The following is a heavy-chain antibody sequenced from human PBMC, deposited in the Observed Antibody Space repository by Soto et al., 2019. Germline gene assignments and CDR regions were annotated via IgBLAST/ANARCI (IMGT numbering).Heavy chain of an antibody. CDR3: GRERAQYAPFDL. CDR2: INVGNGNT. D-gene: IGHD3-9*01. Sequence: AQLVQSGAEAKQPGASVKVSCKASGYTFTDYALHWVRQAPGQGLEWMGWINVGNGNTGYSRKFQGRVTNDRDMAANTASLGVPRLTPEHTGIFCCGRERAQYAPFDLWGQGTLVTVSS. J-gene: IGHJ4*02. V-gene: IGHV1-3*01. CDR1: GYTFTDYA.